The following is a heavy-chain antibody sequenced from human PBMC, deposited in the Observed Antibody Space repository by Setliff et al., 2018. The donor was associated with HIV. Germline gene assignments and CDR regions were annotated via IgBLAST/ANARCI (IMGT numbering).Heavy chain of an antibody. CDR1: GGSISSSSYY. D-gene: IGHD3-22*01. J-gene: IGHJ4*02. CDR3: ARGLSFYDPGGFDY. CDR2: IYTSGST. Sequence: SETLSLTCTVSGGSISSSSYYWGWIRQPPGKGLEWIGSIYTSGSTNYNPSLKSRVIISADPSKNQFSLKLNSVTAADTAVYYCARGLSFYDPGGFDYWGQGTLVTVSS. V-gene: IGHV4-39*07.